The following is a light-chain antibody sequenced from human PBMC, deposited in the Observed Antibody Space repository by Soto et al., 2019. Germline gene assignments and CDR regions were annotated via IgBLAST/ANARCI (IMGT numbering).Light chain of an antibody. CDR1: QSLLHSNEKTF. CDR2: GLS. V-gene: IGKV2D-29*02. J-gene: IGKJ2*01. CDR3: MQRIEVPEI. Sequence: DVVMNQTPLSMSVTPGQPASISCRSSQSLLHSNEKTFFYWYLQRPGQSPQLLIYGLSNRFSGVSDRVSGSGSETDFALKISRVEAEDVGVYHCMQRIEVPEILGQGTKLELK.